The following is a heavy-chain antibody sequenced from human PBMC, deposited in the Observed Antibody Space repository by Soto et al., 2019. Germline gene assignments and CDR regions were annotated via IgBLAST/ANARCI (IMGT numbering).Heavy chain of an antibody. CDR3: VQQLIH. D-gene: IGHD6-13*01. CDR2: IYYSGST. CDR1: GDSISSYY. Sequence: QMQLQESGPGLVKPSETLSLTCTVSGDSISSYYWTWIRQPPGKGLEWIGYIYYSGSTNYNSSLXSLXTISEDTSKNQFSLKLSSVTAADTAVYYWVQQLIHWGQGTLVTVSS. J-gene: IGHJ1*01. V-gene: IGHV4-59*01.